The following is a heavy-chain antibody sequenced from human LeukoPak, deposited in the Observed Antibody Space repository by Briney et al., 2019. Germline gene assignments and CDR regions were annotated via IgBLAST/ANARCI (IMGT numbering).Heavy chain of an antibody. J-gene: IGHJ4*02. Sequence: PSETLSLTCAVYGGSFSGYYWSCIRQPPGKGLEWIGEINHSGSTNYNPSLKSRVTISVDTSKNQFSLKLSSVTAADTAVYYCARANPQQQLAFDYWGQGTLVTVSS. CDR2: INHSGST. V-gene: IGHV4-34*01. CDR3: ARANPQQQLAFDY. D-gene: IGHD6-13*01. CDR1: GGSFSGYY.